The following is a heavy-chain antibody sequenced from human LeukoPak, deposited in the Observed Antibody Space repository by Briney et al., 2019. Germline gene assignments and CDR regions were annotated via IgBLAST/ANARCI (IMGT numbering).Heavy chain of an antibody. J-gene: IGHJ3*02. CDR2: ISDTGDTT. V-gene: IGHV3-48*01. D-gene: IGHD1-26*01. CDR1: GFTFTTFSTHS. CDR3: AADGVGVLPGDALDI. Sequence: GGSLRLSCAASGFTFTTFSTHSMHWVRQAPGKGLEWLSYISDTGDTTYYADPLQGRFTISRDDAKNSLYLHMSSPRADDTAIYYCAADGVGVLPGDALDIWGQGTKVTVSS.